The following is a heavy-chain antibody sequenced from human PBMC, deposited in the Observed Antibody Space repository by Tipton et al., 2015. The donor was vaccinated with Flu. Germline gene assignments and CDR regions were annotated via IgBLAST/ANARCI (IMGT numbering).Heavy chain of an antibody. CDR1: GVSISSGDYY. CDR3: ARGLSSGWYSVGYFDY. D-gene: IGHD6-19*01. J-gene: IGHJ4*02. CDR2: VYSSGIDT. V-gene: IGHV4-61*02. Sequence: GLVKPSQTLSLTCIVSGVSISSGDYYWSWIRLSAGKGLEWIGRVYSSGIDTKYNPSLKSRVTISKDTSKNQFSLNLISVTTADTAVYFCARGLSSGWYSVGYFDYWGQGTLVTVSS.